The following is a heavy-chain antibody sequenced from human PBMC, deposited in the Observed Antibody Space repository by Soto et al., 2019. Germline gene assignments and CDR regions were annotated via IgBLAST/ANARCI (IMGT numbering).Heavy chain of an antibody. CDR2: ISAYNGNT. D-gene: IGHD2-2*01. CDR3: ARVRDPDCSSTSCYYYYGMDV. J-gene: IGHJ6*02. Sequence: ASVKVSCKASGYTFTSYGISWVRQAPGQGLEWMGWISAYNGNTNYAQKLQGRFTMTTDTSTSTAYMELRSLRSDDTAVYYCARVRDPDCSSTSCYYYYGMDVWGQGTTVTVSS. CDR1: GYTFTSYG. V-gene: IGHV1-18*01.